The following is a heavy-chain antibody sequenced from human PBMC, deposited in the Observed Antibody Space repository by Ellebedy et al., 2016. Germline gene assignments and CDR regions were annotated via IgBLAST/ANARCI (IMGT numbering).Heavy chain of an antibody. CDR3: AGYDSSGYNT. V-gene: IGHV3-23*01. J-gene: IGHJ5*02. D-gene: IGHD3-22*01. CDR2: ISGSGGST. Sequence: GESLKISXAASGFTFSGYGMSWVRQAPGKGLEWVSGISGSGGSTYYADSVKGRFTISRDNSKNTLYLQMNSLRAEDTAVYYCAGYDSSGYNTWGQGTLVTVSS. CDR1: GFTFSGYG.